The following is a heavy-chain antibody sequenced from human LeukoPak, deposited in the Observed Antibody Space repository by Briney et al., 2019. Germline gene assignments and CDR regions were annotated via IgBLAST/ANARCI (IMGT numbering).Heavy chain of an antibody. J-gene: IGHJ4*02. CDR3: ARGDIVGATLNY. CDR2: INHSGST. V-gene: IGHV4-34*01. CDR1: GFTFSDHY. Sequence: GSLRLSCAASGFTFSDHYMDWVRQPPGKGLEWIGEINHSGSTNYNPSLKSRVTISVDTSKNQFSLKLSSVTAADTAVYYCARGDIVGATLNYWGQGTLVTVSS. D-gene: IGHD1-26*01.